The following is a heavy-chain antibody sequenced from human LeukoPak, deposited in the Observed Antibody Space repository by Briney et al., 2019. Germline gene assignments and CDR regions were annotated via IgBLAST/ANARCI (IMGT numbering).Heavy chain of an antibody. V-gene: IGHV1-18*01. CDR1: GYTFTSYG. CDR3: ARDGLYDFWSGNYYMDV. CDR2: ISAYNGNT. J-gene: IGHJ6*03. D-gene: IGHD3-3*01. Sequence: ASVKVSCKASGYTFTSYGISWVQQAPGQGLEWMGWISAYNGNTNYAQKLQGRVTMTTDTSTSTAYMELRSLRSDDTAVYYCARDGLYDFWSGNYYMDVWGKGTTVTVSS.